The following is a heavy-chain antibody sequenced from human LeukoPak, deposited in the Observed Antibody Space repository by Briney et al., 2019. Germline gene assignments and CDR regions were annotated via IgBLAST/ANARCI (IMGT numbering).Heavy chain of an antibody. J-gene: IGHJ4*02. D-gene: IGHD1-26*01. V-gene: IGHV3-7*05. CDR2: IKQDGSEQ. CDR1: GFTFSNYW. Sequence: GGSLRLSCAASGFTFSNYWMNWVRQAPGKGLEWVANIKQDGSEQNYVDSVKGRFTISRDNAKNSLFLQMNSLRAEDTAVYFCARREGGSSYDWGQGILVTVSS. CDR3: ARREGGSSYD.